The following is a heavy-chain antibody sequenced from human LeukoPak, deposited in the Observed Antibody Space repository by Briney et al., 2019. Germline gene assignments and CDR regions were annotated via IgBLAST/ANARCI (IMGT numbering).Heavy chain of an antibody. D-gene: IGHD6-19*01. V-gene: IGHV6-1*01. J-gene: IGHJ4*02. CDR3: ARSSRIAVADV. CDR1: GDSVSSNSAA. Sequence: SQTLSLTCAISGDSVSSNSAAWSWIRQSPSRGLEWLGRTYYRSKWYNDYAVSVKSRITINSDTSKNQFSLQLNSVTPEDTAVYYCARSSRIAVADVWGQGTLVTVSS. CDR2: TYYRSKWYN.